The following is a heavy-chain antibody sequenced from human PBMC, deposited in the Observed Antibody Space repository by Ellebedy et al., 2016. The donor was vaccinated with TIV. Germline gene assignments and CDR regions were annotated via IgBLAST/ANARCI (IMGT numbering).Heavy chain of an antibody. CDR2: INPKDGGT. CDR3: VRDLTNYGSSSY. CDR1: GYTFTRYY. Sequence: AASVKVSCKASGYTFTRYYIHWVRQAPGQGLEWVAWINPKDGGTAFAQKVQGRLILTGDTSITTAYMELNWLRSDDTAVYYCVRDLTNYGSSSYWGQGTLVTVSS. V-gene: IGHV1-2*02. J-gene: IGHJ4*02. D-gene: IGHD3-22*01.